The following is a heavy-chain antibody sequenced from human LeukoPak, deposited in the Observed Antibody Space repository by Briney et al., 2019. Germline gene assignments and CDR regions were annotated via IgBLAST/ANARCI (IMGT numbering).Heavy chain of an antibody. CDR1: GFSFTSYW. CDR3: AGGCGGYYRPPDAFGI. D-gene: IGHD2-21*01. V-gene: IGHV5-51*01. J-gene: IGHJ3*02. CDR2: MYPGDSDI. Sequence: GESLKISCKGSGFSFTSYWIGWVRQMPGKGLEWMGVMYPGDSDIRYSPSFQGQVTISADKSISTAYLQWSSLKASDTAMYYCAGGCGGYYRPPDAFGIWGQGTMVTVSS.